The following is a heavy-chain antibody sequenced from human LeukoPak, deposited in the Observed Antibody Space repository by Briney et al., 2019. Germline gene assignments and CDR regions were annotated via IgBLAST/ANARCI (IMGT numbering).Heavy chain of an antibody. V-gene: IGHV3-21*01. Sequence: GGSLRLSCAASGFTFSSYSMNWVRQAPGKGLEWVSSISSSSSYIYYADSVKGRFTISRDNAKNSLYLQMNSLRAEDTAVYYCARDSVAGDYYYYGMDVWGQGTTVSVSS. CDR1: GFTFSSYS. CDR3: ARDSVAGDYYYYGMDV. CDR2: ISSSSSYI. J-gene: IGHJ6*02. D-gene: IGHD6-19*01.